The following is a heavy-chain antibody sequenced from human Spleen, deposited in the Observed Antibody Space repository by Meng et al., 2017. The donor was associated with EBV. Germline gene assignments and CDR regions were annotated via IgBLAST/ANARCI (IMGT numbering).Heavy chain of an antibody. D-gene: IGHD3-3*01. CDR2: MNPKSGNT. CDR3: ARRPFRVVTLTKTWFDP. J-gene: IGHJ5*02. Sequence: QVELVECGAEVKKPGASVKVSCKASGYTFANFDINWVRQVTGQGLEWMGWMNPKSGNTGYAQKFQGRVTMTRNTSISTAYMELSSLRSEDTAVYFCARRPFRVVTLTKTWFDPWGQGTLVTVSS. V-gene: IGHV1-8*01. CDR1: GYTFANFD.